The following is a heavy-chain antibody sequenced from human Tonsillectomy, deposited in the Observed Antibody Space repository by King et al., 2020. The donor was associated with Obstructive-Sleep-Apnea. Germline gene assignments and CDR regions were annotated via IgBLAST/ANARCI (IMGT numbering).Heavy chain of an antibody. D-gene: IGHD6-13*01. J-gene: IGHJ4*02. CDR3: AKVGKYSSSWYFGY. CDR1: GFTFISYG. Sequence: QLVQSGGGVVQPGRSLRLSCAASGFTFISYGMHWVRQAPGKGLEWVAVISYDGSNKYCADSVKGRFTISRDNSKNTLYLQMNSLRAEDTAVYYCAKVGKYSSSWYFGYWGQGTLVTVSS. V-gene: IGHV3-30*18. CDR2: ISYDGSNK.